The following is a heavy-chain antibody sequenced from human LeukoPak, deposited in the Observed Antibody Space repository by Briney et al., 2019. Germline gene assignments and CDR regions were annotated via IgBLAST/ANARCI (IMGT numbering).Heavy chain of an antibody. Sequence: PGGSLRLSCAASGFTFTTYSMHWVRQAAGKGLEWVSSISESSSYIYYADSVKGRFTISRDNSKNTLYLQMNSLRAEDTAVYYCAKSSTTYETRYYMDVWGKATTVTVSS. CDR1: GFTFTTYS. J-gene: IGHJ6*03. CDR2: ISESSSYI. D-gene: IGHD4-17*01. CDR3: AKSSTTYETRYYMDV. V-gene: IGHV3-21*04.